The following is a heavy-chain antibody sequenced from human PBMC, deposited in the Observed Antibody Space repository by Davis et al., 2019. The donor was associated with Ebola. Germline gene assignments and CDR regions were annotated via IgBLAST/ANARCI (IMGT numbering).Heavy chain of an antibody. CDR3: AKSGLSFGVVKYHYGMDV. CDR2: ISGSGGST. D-gene: IGHD3-3*01. Sequence: GESLKISCAASGFTVRSNYMIWVRQAPGKGLEWVSAISGSGGSTYYADSVKGRFTISRDNSKKTLYLQMNSLRAEDTAVYYCAKSGLSFGVVKYHYGMDVWGKGTTVTVSS. J-gene: IGHJ6*04. CDR1: GFTVRSNY. V-gene: IGHV3-23*01.